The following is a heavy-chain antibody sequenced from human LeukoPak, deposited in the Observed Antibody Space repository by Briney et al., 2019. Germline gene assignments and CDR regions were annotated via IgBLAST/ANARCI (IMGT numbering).Heavy chain of an antibody. Sequence: SGGSLRLSCAASGFTFSSYDMHWVRQATGKGLEWVSAIGTAGDTYYPGSVKGRFTISRENAKNSFYLQMNSLRDGDTAVYYCARCIGGGGGSCPLGMDVWGQGTTVTVSS. CDR3: ARCIGGGGGSCPLGMDV. J-gene: IGHJ6*02. V-gene: IGHV3-13*01. D-gene: IGHD2-15*01. CDR2: IGTAGDT. CDR1: GFTFSSYD.